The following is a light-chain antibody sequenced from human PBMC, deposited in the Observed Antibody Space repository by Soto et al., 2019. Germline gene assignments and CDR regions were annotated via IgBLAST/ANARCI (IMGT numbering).Light chain of an antibody. CDR2: AAS. CDR3: QQYDGAPLP. J-gene: IGKJ3*01. V-gene: IGKV3-20*01. Sequence: EIVLTQSPDTLSLSPGERATLFCRASQTLSINSLAWYQQKPGQAPRLLIYAASTRHTGIPDSFNGSGSGTDFALTINRLEPEDFAVYFCQQYDGAPLPFGPGTKVDVQ. CDR1: QTLSINS.